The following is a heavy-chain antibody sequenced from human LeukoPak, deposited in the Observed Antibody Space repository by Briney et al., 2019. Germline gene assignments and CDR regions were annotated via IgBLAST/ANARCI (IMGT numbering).Heavy chain of an antibody. J-gene: IGHJ6*03. Sequence: GGSLRLSCAASGFTFRSYGMHWVRQAPGKGLEWVAFIRYDGNNKYYADSVKGRFTISRDNSKNTVYLQMNSLRAEDTAVYYCARVRRPPDCSSTSCYGGDYYYYYMDVWGKGTTVTISS. D-gene: IGHD2-2*01. V-gene: IGHV3-30*02. CDR3: ARVRRPPDCSSTSCYGGDYYYYYMDV. CDR2: IRYDGNNK. CDR1: GFTFRSYG.